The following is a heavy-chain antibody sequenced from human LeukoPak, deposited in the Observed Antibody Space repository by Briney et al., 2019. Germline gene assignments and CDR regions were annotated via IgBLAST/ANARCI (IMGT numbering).Heavy chain of an antibody. Sequence: PSETLSLTCAVSGGSISSGGYSWSWIRQPPGKGLEWIGYIYHSGSTYYNPSLKSRVTISVDRSKNQFSLKLSSVTAADTAVYYCARSRHIVVVPAAMPHWFDPWGQGTLVTVSS. CDR1: GGSISSGGYS. CDR2: IYHSGST. V-gene: IGHV4-30-2*01. J-gene: IGHJ5*02. D-gene: IGHD2-2*01. CDR3: ARSRHIVVVPAAMPHWFDP.